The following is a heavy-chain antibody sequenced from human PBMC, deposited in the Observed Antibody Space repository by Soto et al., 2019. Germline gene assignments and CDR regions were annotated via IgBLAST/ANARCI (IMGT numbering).Heavy chain of an antibody. Sequence: QVQLVESGGGVVQPGRSLRLSCAGSGFTFSNYGLHWVRQAPGKGLEWVAVISYDGSHKYYADSVKGRFTISRDNSKNMLDLQMDSMRAEDAAVYYCAKDGAPRYCGRSSCHPAGAYWGQGTLGTVSS. V-gene: IGHV3-30*18. CDR1: GFTFSNYG. D-gene: IGHD2-15*01. J-gene: IGHJ4*02. CDR3: AKDGAPRYCGRSSCHPAGAY. CDR2: ISYDGSHK.